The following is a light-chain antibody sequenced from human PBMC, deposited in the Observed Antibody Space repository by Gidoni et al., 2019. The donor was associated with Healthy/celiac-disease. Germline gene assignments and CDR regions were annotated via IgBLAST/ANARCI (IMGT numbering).Light chain of an antibody. Sequence: QSALTQPASVSGSTGQTITIYCTGTSSDVGGYHYVSWYPQPPGKAPKLMIYDVSNRPSGVANRFSGSKSGITASLTISGLQAEDEADYYCSSYTSSSTHNYVFGTGTKVTVL. J-gene: IGLJ1*01. CDR2: DVS. CDR3: SSYTSSSTHNYV. CDR1: SSDVGGYHY. V-gene: IGLV2-14*01.